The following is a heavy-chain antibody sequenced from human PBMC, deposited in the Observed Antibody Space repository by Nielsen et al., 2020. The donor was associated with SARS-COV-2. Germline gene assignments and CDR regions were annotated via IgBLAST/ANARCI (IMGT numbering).Heavy chain of an antibody. CDR3: ARAAGTAIDY. CDR2: IDTSGDT. D-gene: IGHD5-18*01. V-gene: IGHV3-13*04. CDR1: GFNFSSYD. J-gene: IGHJ4*02. Sequence: GESLKISCAASGFNFSSYDILWVRQDTGKGLEWVSTIDTSGDTFYPDSVKGRFTVSRENAKNSLFLQMNSLRVGDTAVYYCARAAGTAIDYWGQGALVTVSS.